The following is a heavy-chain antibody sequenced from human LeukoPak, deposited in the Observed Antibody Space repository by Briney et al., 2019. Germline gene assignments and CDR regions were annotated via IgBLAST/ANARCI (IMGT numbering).Heavy chain of an antibody. V-gene: IGHV6-1*01. CDR3: ARGKYTFGAYWFDP. Sequence: SQTLSLTCAISGDSVSTNNAAWNWIRLSPSRGLEWLGRTYYMSKWNNDYAVSVKSRITINPDTSKNQFSLQLNSVTPEDTAVYYCARGKYTFGAYWFDPWGQEILVTVSS. CDR2: TYYMSKWNN. CDR1: GDSVSTNNAA. D-gene: IGHD5-18*01. J-gene: IGHJ5*02.